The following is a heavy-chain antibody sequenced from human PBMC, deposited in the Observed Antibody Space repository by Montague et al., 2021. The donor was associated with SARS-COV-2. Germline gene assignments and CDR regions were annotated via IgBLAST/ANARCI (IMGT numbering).Heavy chain of an antibody. V-gene: IGHV3-23*03. J-gene: IGHJ6*02. D-gene: IGHD7-27*01. CDR2: VHSGGGSK. CDR1: GFAFSKFA. Sequence: SLRLSCATSGFAFSKFAMHWVRQAPGTGLEWVAVVHSGGGSKDYADSVKGRFTISRGNSKNIVFLQMNTLRAEDTAVYFCAKDQLSGVGYGLDVWGQGTTVIVSS. CDR3: AKDQLSGVGYGLDV.